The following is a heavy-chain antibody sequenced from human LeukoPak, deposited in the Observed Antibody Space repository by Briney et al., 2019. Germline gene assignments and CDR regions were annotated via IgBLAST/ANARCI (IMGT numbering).Heavy chain of an antibody. CDR3: ARGRYNWNFDY. D-gene: IGHD1-1*01. V-gene: IGHV3-64*01. Sequence: GGSLRLSCAASGFTFSSYAMHWVRQAPGKGLEYVSGIRSNGGSTYYVNSVKGRFTISRDNSKNTLYLQMGSLRAEDMAVYYCARGRYNWNFDYWGQGSLVTVSS. CDR1: GFTFSSYA. J-gene: IGHJ4*02. CDR2: IRSNGGST.